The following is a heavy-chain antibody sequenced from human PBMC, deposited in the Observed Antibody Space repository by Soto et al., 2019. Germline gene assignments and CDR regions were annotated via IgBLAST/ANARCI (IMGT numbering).Heavy chain of an antibody. D-gene: IGHD3-10*01. Sequence: PVGSLRLSCASSVFTFSAYAMTWVRHAPGQWLEWVSLISGVGDGTYYTDSVKGRFFISRDNTKNTLNLQMNGLRGEDTAVYFCATIGDLWRWAMEAWGQGTTV. CDR2: ISGVGDGT. J-gene: IGHJ6*01. CDR1: VFTFSAYA. CDR3: ATIGDLWRWAMEA. V-gene: IGHV3-23*01.